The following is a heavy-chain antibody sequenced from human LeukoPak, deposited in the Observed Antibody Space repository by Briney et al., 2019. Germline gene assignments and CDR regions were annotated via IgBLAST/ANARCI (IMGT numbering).Heavy chain of an antibody. CDR1: GGSISSGNYY. CDR3: ARSSWYDIIDY. CDR2: IYTSRST. Sequence: PSQTLSLTCTVSGGSISSGNYYWSWIRQPAGKGLEWIGRIYTSRSTSYNPSLKSRVTILVDTSKNQFSLKLSSVTAADTAVYYCARSSWYDIIDYWGQGTLVTISS. J-gene: IGHJ4*02. D-gene: IGHD6-13*01. V-gene: IGHV4-61*02.